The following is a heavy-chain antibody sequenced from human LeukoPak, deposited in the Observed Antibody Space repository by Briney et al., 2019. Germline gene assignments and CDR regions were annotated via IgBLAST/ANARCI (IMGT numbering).Heavy chain of an antibody. J-gene: IGHJ4*02. V-gene: IGHV4-59*01. CDR3: ARDGGYSYGYPYYFDY. CDR2: IYYSGST. Sequence: TASETLSLTCTVSGGSISSYYWSWIRQPPGKGLEWIGYIYYSGSTNYNPSLRSRVTISVDTSKNQFSLKLSSVTAADTAVYYCARDGGYSYGYPYYFDYWGQGTLVTVPS. CDR1: GGSISSYY. D-gene: IGHD5-18*01.